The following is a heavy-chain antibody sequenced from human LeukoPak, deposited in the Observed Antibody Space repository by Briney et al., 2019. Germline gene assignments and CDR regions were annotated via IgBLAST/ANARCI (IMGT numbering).Heavy chain of an antibody. D-gene: IGHD2-15*01. CDR3: AKDRGVVVVAATRPPLMG. Sequence: GRSLRLSCAASGFTFSSYGMHWVRQAPGKGLEWVAVISYDGSNKYYAESVKGRFTISRDNAKNELYQQMNSLRAEDTAVYYCAKDRGVVVVAATRPPLMGWGQGTLVTVSS. CDR1: GFTFSSYG. V-gene: IGHV3-30*18. J-gene: IGHJ4*02. CDR2: ISYDGSNK.